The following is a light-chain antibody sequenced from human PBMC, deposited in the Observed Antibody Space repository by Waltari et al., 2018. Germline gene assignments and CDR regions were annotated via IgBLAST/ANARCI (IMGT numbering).Light chain of an antibody. J-gene: IGKJ1*01. Sequence: RASQRFGRSLAWYQHEPGQVPTPVIYGASTRATGIPDMFSGSGSGIDFSLTVSSLEPEDFAIDFCQHYVRLPATFGQGNKVEIK. CDR3: QHYVRLPAT. V-gene: IGKV3-20*01. CDR2: GAS. CDR1: QRFGRS.